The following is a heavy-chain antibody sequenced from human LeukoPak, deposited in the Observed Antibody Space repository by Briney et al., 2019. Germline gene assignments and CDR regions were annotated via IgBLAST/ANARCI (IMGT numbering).Heavy chain of an antibody. CDR3: ARGAGWWSH. D-gene: IGHD6-19*01. CDR1: GGSMNSYY. J-gene: IGHJ4*02. V-gene: IGHV4-59*01. CDR2: TTYSGGT. Sequence: PSETLSLTCTVSGGSMNSYYWSWLWQPPGEGPEWIGYTTYSGGTNYNPSLKSRVTISVDTSKDHFSLKLSSVTAADTAVYYCARGAGWWSHWGQGTLVTVSS.